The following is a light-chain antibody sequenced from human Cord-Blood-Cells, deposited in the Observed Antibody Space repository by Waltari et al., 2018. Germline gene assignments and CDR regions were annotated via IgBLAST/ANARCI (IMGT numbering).Light chain of an antibody. Sequence: SYVLSQPPSVSVAPGETARITCGGNNLGSKSVHWYQQKPGEAPVLVIYYDSDRPSGIPERFAGSNSGNTATLTISRVEAGDEADYYCQVWYSSSDHWGFGGGTKLTVL. V-gene: IGLV3-21*04. CDR1: NLGSKS. CDR3: QVWYSSSDHWG. CDR2: YDS. J-gene: IGLJ3*02.